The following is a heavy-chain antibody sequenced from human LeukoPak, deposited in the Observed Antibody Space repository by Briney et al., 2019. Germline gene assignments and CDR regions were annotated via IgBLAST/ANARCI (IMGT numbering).Heavy chain of an antibody. J-gene: IGHJ4*02. D-gene: IGHD3-22*01. V-gene: IGHV1-2*06. CDR2: INPNSGGT. Sequence: ASVKVSCXASGYTFTGYYMDWVRQAPGQGLEWMERINPNSGGTNYAQKFQGRVTMTRDTSISTAYMELSRLRSDDTAVYYCARDAPLTYYYDSSGYYYEDYWGQGTLVTVSS. CDR3: ARDAPLTYYYDSSGYYYEDY. CDR1: GYTFTGYY.